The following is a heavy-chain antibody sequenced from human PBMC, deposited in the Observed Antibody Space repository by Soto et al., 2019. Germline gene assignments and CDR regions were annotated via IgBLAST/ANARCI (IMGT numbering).Heavy chain of an antibody. CDR2: ITWNSGSK. V-gene: IGHV3-9*01. D-gene: IGHD1-1*01. CDR3: TTTYPNDDSRVVAY. Sequence: EVQLVESGGGLVQPGRSLRLSCAASGVTFDDYAMHWVRQPPGKGLEWVSGITWNSGSKDYADAVKGRFTISRDNRKNSLYLQMNSLRGEDTALAYCTTTYPNDDSRVVAYCGQGTLVTVSS. CDR1: GVTFDDYA. J-gene: IGHJ4*02.